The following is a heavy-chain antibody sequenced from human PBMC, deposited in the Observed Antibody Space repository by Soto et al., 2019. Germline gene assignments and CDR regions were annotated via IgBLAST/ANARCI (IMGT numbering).Heavy chain of an antibody. CDR1: GGTFSNYA. Sequence: QVQLVQSGAEVRKPGSSVTVSCKASGGTFSNYAISWVRQAPGQGLEWMGGIIPIVGTGSYAQKFQGRVTITADEPTPTAYMELSSLRFEDTAVYYCARVVILVPTASTHYYYHMDVWGPGTTVTVSS. CDR2: IIPIVGTG. CDR3: ARVVILVPTASTHYYYHMDV. J-gene: IGHJ6*02. V-gene: IGHV1-69*01. D-gene: IGHD2-2*01.